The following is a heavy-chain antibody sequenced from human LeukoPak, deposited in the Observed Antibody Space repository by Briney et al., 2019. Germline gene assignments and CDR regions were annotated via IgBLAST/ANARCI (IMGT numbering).Heavy chain of an antibody. CDR1: GYTFTNYY. J-gene: IGHJ5*02. CDR2: INPSGGST. V-gene: IGHV1-46*01. CDR3: ARDLAGYCSGGSCYSNWFDP. D-gene: IGHD2-15*01. Sequence: ASVKVSCKASGYTFTNYYMHWVRQAPGQGLEWMGIINPSGGSTSYAQKFQGRVTMTRDTSTSTVYMELSSLRSEDTAVYYCARDLAGYCSGGSCYSNWFDPWGQGTLVTVSS.